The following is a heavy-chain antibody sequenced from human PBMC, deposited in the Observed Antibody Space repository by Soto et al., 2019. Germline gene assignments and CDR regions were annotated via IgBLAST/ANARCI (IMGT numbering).Heavy chain of an antibody. D-gene: IGHD2-2*01. CDR2: IIPRSATS. CDR3: AREGLVLVPTTVNSDYYYYAMDV. J-gene: IGHJ6*02. CDR1: GYTFTSYG. V-gene: IGHV1-69*13. Sequence: SVKVSCKASGYTFTSYGISWMRQAPGQGLEWMGGIIPRSATSNYAQKFQGRVTITADESTNTAYMELSSLRSEDTAVYYCAREGLVLVPTTVNSDYYYYAMDVWGQGTTVTVSS.